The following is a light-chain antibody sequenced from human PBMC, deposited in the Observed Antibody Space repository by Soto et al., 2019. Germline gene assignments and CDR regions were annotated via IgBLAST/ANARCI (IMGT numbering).Light chain of an antibody. V-gene: IGKV2-28*01. Sequence: DIVMTQSPLSLPVTPGEPASISCTSTQSLLYNNGFNYLDCYLQKPGQSPQLLIYLGSNRATGVHDRFRGSGTATDFTRKISRVEAEDVGVYYCMQALQVPHTFRQATKLEIK. J-gene: IGKJ2*01. CDR1: QSLLYNNGFNY. CDR2: LGS. CDR3: MQALQVPHT.